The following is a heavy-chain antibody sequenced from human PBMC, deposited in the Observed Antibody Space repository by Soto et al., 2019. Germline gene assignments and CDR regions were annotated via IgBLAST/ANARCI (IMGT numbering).Heavy chain of an antibody. Sequence: QVQLVESGGGVVQPGRSLRLSCADSGFTFNTYDMHWVRQAPGKGLEWVAVISYDGSYKNHADSVKGRFTISRDNSKNTLYLQMNSLRVEDTTVYYCAKKGYSGSPRGLDVWGQGTMVIVSS. D-gene: IGHD1-26*01. CDR2: ISYDGSYK. CDR3: AKKGYSGSPRGLDV. CDR1: GFTFNTYD. V-gene: IGHV3-30*18. J-gene: IGHJ3*01.